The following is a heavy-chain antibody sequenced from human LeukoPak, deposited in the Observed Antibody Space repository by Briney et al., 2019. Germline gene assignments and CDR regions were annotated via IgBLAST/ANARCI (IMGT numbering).Heavy chain of an antibody. J-gene: IGHJ4*02. CDR1: GFTFSSHV. D-gene: IGHD4-17*01. Sequence: GGSLRLSCAASGFTFSSHVMSWVRQAPGKGLEWVSTISGTGGSTYYADSVKGRFTISRDNAKNSLFLQMHSLRAEDTAVYYCAGEGYGDYDGDYWGQGTLVTVSS. CDR3: AGEGYGDYDGDY. CDR2: ISGTGGST. V-gene: IGHV3-23*01.